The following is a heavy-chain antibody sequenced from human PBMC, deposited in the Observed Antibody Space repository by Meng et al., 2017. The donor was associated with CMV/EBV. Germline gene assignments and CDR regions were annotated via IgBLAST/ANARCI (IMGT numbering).Heavy chain of an antibody. D-gene: IGHD3-3*01. CDR1: YTFPSYY. Sequence: YTFPSYYMHWLRQAPGQGLEWMGIINPSGGSTSYAQKFQGRVTMTRDTSTSTVYMELSSLRSEDTAVYYCARDAYYDFWSGYINWFDPWGQGTLVTVSS. V-gene: IGHV1-46*01. J-gene: IGHJ5*02. CDR3: ARDAYYDFWSGYINWFDP. CDR2: INPSGGST.